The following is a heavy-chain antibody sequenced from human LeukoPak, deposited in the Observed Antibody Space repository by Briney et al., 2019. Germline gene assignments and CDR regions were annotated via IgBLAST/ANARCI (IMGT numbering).Heavy chain of an antibody. D-gene: IGHD3/OR15-3a*01. CDR1: GGTFSSYA. CDR2: ISANNGST. Sequence: ASVKVSCKASGGTFSSYAISWVRQAPGQGLQWMGWISANNGSTIYAQNVQGRISMTTDTSTNTAFMELRNLRSDDTAVYYCARDVVFWDDYWTGPFHFWGQGTLVTVSS. J-gene: IGHJ3*01. CDR3: ARDVVFWDDYWTGPFHF. V-gene: IGHV1-18*01.